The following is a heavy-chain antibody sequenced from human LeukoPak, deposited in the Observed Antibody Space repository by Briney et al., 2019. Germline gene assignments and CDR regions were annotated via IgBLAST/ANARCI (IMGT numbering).Heavy chain of an antibody. CDR3: AKAHGSGSYYKLGFDY. V-gene: IGHV3-30*04. J-gene: IGHJ4*02. D-gene: IGHD3-10*01. CDR2: ISYDGSNK. Sequence: PGRSLRLSCAASGFTFSNYAMHWVRQAPGKGLEWVAVISYDGSNKYYTDSVKGRFTISRDNSKNTLYLQMNSLRAEDTAVYYCAKAHGSGSYYKLGFDYWGQGTLVTVSS. CDR1: GFTFSNYA.